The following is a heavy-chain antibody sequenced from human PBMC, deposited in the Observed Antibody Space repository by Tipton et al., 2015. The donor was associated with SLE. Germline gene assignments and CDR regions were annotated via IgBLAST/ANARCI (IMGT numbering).Heavy chain of an antibody. J-gene: IGHJ5*02. CDR2: IRSKTYGGTI. CDR3: ARRVVT. Sequence: QLVQSGGGLVQPGRSLRLSCKGSGFIFGDHGMSWVRQAPGKGLECVGFIRSKTYGGTIEYAASVKGRFTISRDDYNSIAYLQMNSLKTEDTAVYYCARRVVTWGQGTLVTVSS. CDR1: GFIFGDHG. V-gene: IGHV3-49*04. D-gene: IGHD2-21*01.